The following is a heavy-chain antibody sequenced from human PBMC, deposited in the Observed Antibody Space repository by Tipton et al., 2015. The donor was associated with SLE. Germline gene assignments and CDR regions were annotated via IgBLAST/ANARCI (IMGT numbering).Heavy chain of an antibody. CDR1: GGSISSSSYY. Sequence: LRLSCTVSGGSISSSSYYWGWIRQPPGKGLEWIGSIYYSGSTYYNPSLKSRVTISVDTSKNQFSLKLSSVTAADTAVYYCARGPGYSSSWIDYWGQGTLVTVSS. CDR3: ARGPGYSSSWIDY. D-gene: IGHD6-13*01. J-gene: IGHJ4*02. V-gene: IGHV4-39*07. CDR2: IYYSGST.